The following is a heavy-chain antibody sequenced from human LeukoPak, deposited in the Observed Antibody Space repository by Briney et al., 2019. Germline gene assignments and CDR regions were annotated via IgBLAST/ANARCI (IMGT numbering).Heavy chain of an antibody. V-gene: IGHV3-23*01. D-gene: IGHD2-15*01. CDR1: GFTLSSYA. CDR3: AKADTGAVVVIAATGFDN. J-gene: IGHJ4*02. Sequence: GGSLRLSCLASGFTLSSYAMSWVRQAPGKGLEWVSGIPSSGGTTYYADSVKGRFTISRDISKNTLYLQMNSLRAEDTALYYCAKADTGAVVVIAATGFDNWGQGTLVTVSS. CDR2: IPSSGGTT.